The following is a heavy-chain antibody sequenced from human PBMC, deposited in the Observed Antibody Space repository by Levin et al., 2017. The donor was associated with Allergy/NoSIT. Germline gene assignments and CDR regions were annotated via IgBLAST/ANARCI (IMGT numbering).Heavy chain of an antibody. J-gene: IGHJ6*03. V-gene: IGHV3-30*18. CDR3: AKGGDMDV. CDR1: GFPFSTYG. Sequence: HPGESLKISCAASGFPFSTYGIYWVRQAPGKGLEWVALITSDGSVKFYADSVKGRFTISRDNSRETLYLQMNNLRPDDTAVYYCAKGGDMDVWGKGTTVIVSS. CDR2: ITSDGSVK.